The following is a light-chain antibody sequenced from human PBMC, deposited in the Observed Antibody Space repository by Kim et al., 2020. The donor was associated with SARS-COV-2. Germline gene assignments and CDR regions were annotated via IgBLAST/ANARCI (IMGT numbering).Light chain of an antibody. CDR1: QSISSY. J-gene: IGKJ4*02. Sequence: ASVGDRVTITCRASQSISSYLNWYQQKPGKAPKLLINTASNLQSGVPPRFSGRGSGTDFTLTITSLQPEDFATYYCQQSFSTPLTFGGGTKVDIK. CDR3: QQSFSTPLT. CDR2: TAS. V-gene: IGKV1-39*01.